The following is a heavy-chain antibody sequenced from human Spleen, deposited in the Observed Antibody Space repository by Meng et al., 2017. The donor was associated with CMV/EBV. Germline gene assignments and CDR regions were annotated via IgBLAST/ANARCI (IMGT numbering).Heavy chain of an antibody. CDR1: LNSEDYS. CDR3: ARGGSSRFGELSLPFDP. CDR2: IYYSGST. D-gene: IGHD3-10*01. Sequence: LNSEDYSWSWIRQPPGKGLEWIGYIYYSGSTKNNPSLKSRVTISVDTSKNQFSLKLGSVTAADTAVYYCARGGSSRFGELSLPFDPWGQGTLVTVSS. V-gene: IGHV4-30-4*08. J-gene: IGHJ5*02.